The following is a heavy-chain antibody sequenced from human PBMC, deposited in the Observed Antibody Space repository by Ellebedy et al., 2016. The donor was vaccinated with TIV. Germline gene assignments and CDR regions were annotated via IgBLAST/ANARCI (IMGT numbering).Heavy chain of an antibody. CDR3: ARGYCSSTSCTRSSFDY. J-gene: IGHJ4*02. Sequence: SETLSLXXTVSGGSISSSSYYWGWIRQPPGKGLEWIGSIYYSGSTYYNPSLKSRVTISVDTSKNQFSLKLSSVTAADTAVYYCARGYCSSTSCTRSSFDYWGQGTLVTVSS. D-gene: IGHD2-2*01. CDR1: GGSISSSSYY. CDR2: IYYSGST. V-gene: IGHV4-39*07.